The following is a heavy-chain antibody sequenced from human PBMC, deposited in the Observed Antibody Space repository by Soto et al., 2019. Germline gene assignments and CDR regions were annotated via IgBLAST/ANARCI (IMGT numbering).Heavy chain of an antibody. CDR1: GFTFSSYT. J-gene: IGHJ3*02. V-gene: IGHV3-30-3*01. D-gene: IGHD2-15*01. Sequence: PGGSLRLSCAASGFTFSSYTMHWVRQAPGKGLEWVALISYDGSNKYYADSVKGRLTISRDNSKNTLYLQMNSLRAEDTAVYYCARGERYCSGGSCYPDAFDIWGQGTMVTVSS. CDR2: ISYDGSNK. CDR3: ARGERYCSGGSCYPDAFDI.